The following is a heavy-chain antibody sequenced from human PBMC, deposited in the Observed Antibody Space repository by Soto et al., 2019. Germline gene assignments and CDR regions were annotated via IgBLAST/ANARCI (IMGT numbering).Heavy chain of an antibody. CDR1: DYSVSSGYY. J-gene: IGHJ4*02. V-gene: IGHV4-38-2*02. CDR2: IYHSGTT. Sequence: SETLSLTCDVSDYSVSSGYYWGWVRQPPWKGLEWIGSIYHSGTTYYTPSLQSRVTISVDPSKNKFSLKLSSVTAADTAIYDCERETGKVGIFEYWGQGILVTVSS. CDR3: ERETGKVGIFEY. D-gene: IGHD1-26*01.